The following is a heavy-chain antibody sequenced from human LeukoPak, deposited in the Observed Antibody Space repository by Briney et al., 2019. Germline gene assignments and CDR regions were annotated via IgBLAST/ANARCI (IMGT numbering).Heavy chain of an antibody. CDR3: AREYCSSTTCNKAFDI. V-gene: IGHV4-39*07. CDR2: IYYSGTT. D-gene: IGHD2-2*01. Sequence: SETLSLTCTVSGYSISSSGYYWGWIRQPPGNGLEWIGSIYYSGTTYYNPSLKSRVTISLDTSKNQFSLKLSSVTAADTAVYYCAREYCSSTTCNKAFDIWGQGTVVTVSS. J-gene: IGHJ3*02. CDR1: GYSISSSGYY.